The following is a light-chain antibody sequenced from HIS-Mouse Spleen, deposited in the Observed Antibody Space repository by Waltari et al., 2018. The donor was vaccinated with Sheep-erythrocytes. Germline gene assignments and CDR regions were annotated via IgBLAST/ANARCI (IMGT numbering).Light chain of an antibody. CDR1: KLGDKY. J-gene: IGLJ3*02. CDR2: QDS. V-gene: IGLV3-1*01. CDR3: QAWDSSTWV. Sequence: SYELTQPPSVSVSPGQTASITCSGDKLGDKYACWNQPKPGQSPVLVIYQDSKRPSGIPERFSGSNSGNTATLTISGTPAMDEADYYCQAWDSSTWVFGGGTKLTVL.